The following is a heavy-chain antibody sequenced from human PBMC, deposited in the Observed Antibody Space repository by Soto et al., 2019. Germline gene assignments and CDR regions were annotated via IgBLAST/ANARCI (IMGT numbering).Heavy chain of an antibody. D-gene: IGHD6-6*01. Sequence: GGSLRLSCAASEFTFSAYAMTWVRQAPGKGLEWVSAISAGGTKTYYADSVKGRFTISRDNSKNALYVQMNSLRAEDTAMYYCAKGASTSYGFSALDVRGQGTTVTVSS. CDR2: ISAGGTKT. CDR3: AKGASTSYGFSALDV. J-gene: IGHJ6*02. V-gene: IGHV3-23*01. CDR1: EFTFSAYA.